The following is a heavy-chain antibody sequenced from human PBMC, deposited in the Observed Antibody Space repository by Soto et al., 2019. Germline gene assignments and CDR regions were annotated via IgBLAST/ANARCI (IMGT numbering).Heavy chain of an antibody. J-gene: IGHJ4*02. D-gene: IGHD2-2*01. V-gene: IGHV1-8*01. CDR3: ASDMRTN. Sequence: ASVKVSCKASGYTFTSHDINWMRQTTGQGLEWMGWMNPNSGHTNYAQKFQGRVTMTRDTSISTAYMELTNLRSEDTAIYYCASDMRTNWGQGTLVTVSS. CDR1: GYTFTSHD. CDR2: MNPNSGHT.